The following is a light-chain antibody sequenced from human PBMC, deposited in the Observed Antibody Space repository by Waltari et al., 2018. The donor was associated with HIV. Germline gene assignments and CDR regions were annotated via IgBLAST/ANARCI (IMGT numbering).Light chain of an antibody. Sequence: EIVLTKSPVTLSLSPGDRATLPCRASQSISSSYLTWFQQNPGQAPRLLIYDASSRAAVVPDRFSGSGSGTDFTPTISRLEAEDFAVYYCQQYGSSPPYSFGQGTKLEIK. CDR3: QQYGSSPPYS. CDR1: QSISSSY. V-gene: IGKV3-20*01. CDR2: DAS. J-gene: IGKJ2*01.